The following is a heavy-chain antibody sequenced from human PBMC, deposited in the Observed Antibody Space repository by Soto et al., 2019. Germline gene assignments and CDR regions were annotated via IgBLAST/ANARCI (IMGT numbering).Heavy chain of an antibody. Sequence: XAVKVSCKASGYPFTSYGITWLRQAPGQGLEYMGWISAYNRNTNYARTLRGRLTLTTDTSTSTAYMELRSLTSDDTAVYYCARDVFCGGAPACPDMDVWGQGTTVTVSS. V-gene: IGHV1-18*04. CDR2: ISAYNRNT. CDR1: GYPFTSYG. J-gene: IGHJ6*02. CDR3: ARDVFCGGAPACPDMDV. D-gene: IGHD2-21*01.